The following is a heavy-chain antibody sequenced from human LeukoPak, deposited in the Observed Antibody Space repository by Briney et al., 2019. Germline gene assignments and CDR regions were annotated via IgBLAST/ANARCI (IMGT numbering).Heavy chain of an antibody. CDR2: ISYDGSNK. CDR3: AKDQGYCTNGVCYSSDY. Sequence: GGSLRLSCAASGFTFSDYWMHWVRQAPGKGLEWVAVISYDGSNKYCVESVKGRFTISRDNSKNTLYLQMNSLRTEDTAVYYCAKDQGYCTNGVCYSSDYWGQGTLVTVSS. J-gene: IGHJ4*02. V-gene: IGHV3-30*18. CDR1: GFTFSDYW. D-gene: IGHD2-8*01.